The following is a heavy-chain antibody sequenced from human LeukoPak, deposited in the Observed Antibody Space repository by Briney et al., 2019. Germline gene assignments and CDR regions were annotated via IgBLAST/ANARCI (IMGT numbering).Heavy chain of an antibody. CDR1: GGSISSYY. CDR2: IYYSGST. CDR3: ARHDYGDSELDY. J-gene: IGHJ4*02. V-gene: IGHV4-59*01. Sequence: PSETLSLTCTVSGGSISSYYWSWIRQPPGKGLEWIGYIYYSGSTNYNPSLKGRVTISVDTSKNQFSLKLSSVTAADTAVYYCARHDYGDSELDYWGQGTLVTVSS. D-gene: IGHD4-17*01.